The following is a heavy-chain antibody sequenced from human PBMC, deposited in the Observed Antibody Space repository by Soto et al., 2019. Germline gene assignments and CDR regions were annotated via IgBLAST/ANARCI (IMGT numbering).Heavy chain of an antibody. V-gene: IGHV4-61*01. J-gene: IGHJ4*02. Sequence: QVQLQESGPGLVKPSETLSLTCTVSGGSISSGSYYWNWIRQPPGKGLEWIGYLYYSGDTNYSPSLKSRVTISGDTAKNQVSLKLRSVNGAEQGVEFCGRTKGRQYPVLFDYWGQGTLGNVSS. CDR3: GRTKGRQYPVLFDY. D-gene: IGHD2-2*01. CDR2: LYYSGDT. CDR1: GGSISSGSYY.